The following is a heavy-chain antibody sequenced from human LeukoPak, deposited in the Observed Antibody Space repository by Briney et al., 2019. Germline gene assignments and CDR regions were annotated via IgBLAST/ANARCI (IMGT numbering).Heavy chain of an antibody. D-gene: IGHD1-14*01. J-gene: IGHJ4*02. V-gene: IGHV1-69*05. CDR3: AREPYRGQFDY. CDR1: GGTFSSYA. Sequence: ASVKVSCKASGGTFSSYAISWVRQAPGQGLEWMGGIIPIFGTANYAQKLQGRVTITTDESTSTAYLELSSLRSEDTAVYYCAREPYRGQFDYWGQGTLVTVSS. CDR2: IIPIFGTA.